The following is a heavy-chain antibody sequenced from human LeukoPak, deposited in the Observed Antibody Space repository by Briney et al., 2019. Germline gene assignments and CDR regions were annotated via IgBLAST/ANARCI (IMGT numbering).Heavy chain of an antibody. CDR2: VNSDESDI. Sequence: GGSLRLSCTASGFTFSFYWMHCVRQVPGKEPVWISRVNSDESDITYADSVKGRFTISRDNAKNTVYMLMNNVRVDDTAVYYCAKEDGDAFFSGTAGFDSWGQGTVVIVSS. J-gene: IGHJ5*01. CDR1: GFTFSFYW. D-gene: IGHD1-1*01. CDR3: AKEDGDAFFSGTAGFDS. V-gene: IGHV3-74*03.